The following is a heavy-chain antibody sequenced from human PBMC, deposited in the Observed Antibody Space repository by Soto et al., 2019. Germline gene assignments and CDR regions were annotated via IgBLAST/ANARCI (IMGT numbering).Heavy chain of an antibody. V-gene: IGHV1-69*13. CDR3: ARDSEYSSSSSGLGGMDV. CDR2: IIPIFGTA. J-gene: IGHJ6*02. CDR1: GGTFSSYA. D-gene: IGHD6-6*01. Sequence: PSVKVSCKASGGTFSSYAISWVRQAPGQGLEWMGGIIPIFGTANYAQKFQGRVTITADESTSTAYMELSSLRSEDTAVYYCARDSEYSSSSSGLGGMDVWGQGTTVTVSS.